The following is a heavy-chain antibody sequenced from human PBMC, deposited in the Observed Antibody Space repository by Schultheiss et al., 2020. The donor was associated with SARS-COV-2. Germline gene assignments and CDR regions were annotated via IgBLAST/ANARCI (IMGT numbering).Heavy chain of an antibody. CDR2: INHSGST. CDR1: GGSISSSNW. CDR3: ARGRRLVVVVHYYYYGMDV. J-gene: IGHJ6*02. V-gene: IGHV4-4*02. D-gene: IGHD3-22*01. Sequence: SETLSLTCAVSGGSISSSNWWSWVRQPPGKGLEWIGEINHSGSTNYNPSLKSRVTISVDTSKNQFSLKLSSVTAADTAVYYCARGRRLVVVVHYYYYGMDVWGQGTTVTVSS.